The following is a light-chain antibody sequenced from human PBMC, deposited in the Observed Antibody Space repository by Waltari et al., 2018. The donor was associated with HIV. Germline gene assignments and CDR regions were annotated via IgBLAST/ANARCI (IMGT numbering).Light chain of an antibody. CDR2: DNN. CDR3: GTWDSRLSAAV. V-gene: IGLV1-51*01. J-gene: IGLJ2*01. CDR1: GSNIGNNY. Sequence: SVLTQPPSVSAAPGQKVTISCSGTGSNIGNNYVSWYQHLPGTAPKHLIYDNNRRPSGIPDRFSASKSGTSATLAITGLQTGDEADYYCGTWDSRLSAAVFGGGTKVTVL.